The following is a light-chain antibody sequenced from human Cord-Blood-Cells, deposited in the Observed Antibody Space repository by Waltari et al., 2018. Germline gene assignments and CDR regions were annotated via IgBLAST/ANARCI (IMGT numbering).Light chain of an antibody. CDR1: QRVLYSSNNKNY. J-gene: IGKJ4*02. CDR3: QEYCSTAPST. V-gene: IGKV4-1*01. Sequence: DIVMTQSPDSLAVSLCERATINCKSSQRVLYSSNNKNYLAWYQQKPRQPPKLISYWASTRGTGVPERISGSEAETEFNHTSSSHQAEDVAVYYGQEYCSTAPSTFGGGTKVEIK. CDR2: WAS.